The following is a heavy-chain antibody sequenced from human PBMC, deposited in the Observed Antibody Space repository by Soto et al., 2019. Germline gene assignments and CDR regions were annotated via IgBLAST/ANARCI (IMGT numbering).Heavy chain of an antibody. CDR3: ATRVGTTVGLDY. V-gene: IGHV3-23*01. Sequence: PGGSLRLSCEASGFTFSSYGMAWVRQAPGKGLEYVSSIGGSGATTSYADSVRGRSTISRDNSKNTLYLQMNSLGGEDTAVYYCATRVGTTVGLDYWGQGTLVTVSS. J-gene: IGHJ4*02. D-gene: IGHD1-26*01. CDR1: GFTFSSYG. CDR2: IGGSGATT.